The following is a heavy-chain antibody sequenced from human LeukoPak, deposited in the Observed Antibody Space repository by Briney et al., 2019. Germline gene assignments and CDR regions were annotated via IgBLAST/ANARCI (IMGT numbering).Heavy chain of an antibody. CDR3: AKGEGLGFY. D-gene: IGHD1-26*01. V-gene: IGHV3-7*01. Sequence: GGSLRLSCAASGFSFSIYSMSWLRQTPGKRLEYVSNIESNGGDKYYVDSVKGRFTISRDNAKNSLYLQMNSLRAEDTAVYYCAKGEGLGFYWGQGTLVTVSS. J-gene: IGHJ4*02. CDR1: GFSFSIYS. CDR2: IESNGGDK.